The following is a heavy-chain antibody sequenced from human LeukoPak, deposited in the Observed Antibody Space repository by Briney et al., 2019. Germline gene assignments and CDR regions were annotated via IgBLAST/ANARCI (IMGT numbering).Heavy chain of an antibody. V-gene: IGHV1-2*02. CDR1: GYTFTGYY. J-gene: IGHJ6*02. D-gene: IGHD2-2*01. CDR3: ARDLGYCSSTSCYVSYHYGMDV. CDR2: INPNSGGT. Sequence: VASVKLSCKASGYTFTGYYMHWVRQAPGQGLEWMGWINPNSGGTNYAQKFQGRVTMTRDTSISTAYMELSRLRSDDTAVYYCARDLGYCSSTSCYVSYHYGMDVWGQGTTVTVSS.